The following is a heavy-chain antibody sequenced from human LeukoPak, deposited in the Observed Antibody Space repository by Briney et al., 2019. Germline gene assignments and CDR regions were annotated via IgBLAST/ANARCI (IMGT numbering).Heavy chain of an antibody. CDR1: GFTFSSYG. Sequence: GGSLRLSCAASGFTFSSYGMHWVRQAPGKGLEWVANIKQDGSEKYYVDSVKGRFTISRENAKNSLYLQMNSLRAEDTAVYYCARDWGRYWGQGTLVTVSS. CDR3: ARDWGRY. D-gene: IGHD3-16*01. CDR2: IKQDGSEK. J-gene: IGHJ4*02. V-gene: IGHV3-7*01.